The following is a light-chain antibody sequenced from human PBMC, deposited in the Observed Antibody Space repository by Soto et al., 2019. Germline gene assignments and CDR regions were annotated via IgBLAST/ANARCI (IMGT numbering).Light chain of an antibody. Sequence: QSALTQPASVSGSPGQSITISCTGTSSDVGGYIYVSWYQQHPGKAPKLMIFEVSNRPSGVSNRFSGSKSGNTASLTISGLQAEDEADYYCSSYTSSSTLVFGGGTKVTAL. CDR2: EVS. CDR1: SSDVGGYIY. CDR3: SSYTSSSTLV. V-gene: IGLV2-14*01. J-gene: IGLJ2*01.